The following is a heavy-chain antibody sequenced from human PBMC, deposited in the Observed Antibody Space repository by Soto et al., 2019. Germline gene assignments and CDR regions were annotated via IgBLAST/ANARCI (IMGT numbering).Heavy chain of an antibody. D-gene: IGHD5-12*01. V-gene: IGHV1-69*02. J-gene: IGHJ6*02. CDR3: ATNSGGYDYYYCDGMDV. Sequence: SVKVSCKASGGTFSSYTISWVRQAPGQGLEWMGRIIPILGIANYAQKFQGRVTITADKSTSTAYMELSSLRSEDTAVYYCATNSGGYDYYYCDGMDVWGQGTTVTVSS. CDR2: IIPILGIA. CDR1: GGTFSSYT.